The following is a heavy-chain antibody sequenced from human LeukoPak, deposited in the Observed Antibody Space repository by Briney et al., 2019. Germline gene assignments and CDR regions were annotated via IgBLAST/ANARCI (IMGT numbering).Heavy chain of an antibody. CDR1: GYTFTSYY. CDR3: AKVIMRWLQLTSGINDAFDI. Sequence: ASVKVSCKASGYTFTSYYMHWVRQAPGQGLEWMGIINPSGGSTSYAQKLQGRVTMTRDTSTSTVYMELSSLRSEDTAVYYCAKVIMRWLQLTSGINDAFDIWGQGTMVTVSS. CDR2: INPSGGST. J-gene: IGHJ3*02. V-gene: IGHV1-46*01. D-gene: IGHD5-24*01.